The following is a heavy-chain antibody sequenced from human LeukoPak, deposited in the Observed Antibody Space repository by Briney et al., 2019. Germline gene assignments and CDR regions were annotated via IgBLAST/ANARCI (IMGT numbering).Heavy chain of an antibody. J-gene: IGHJ4*02. CDR2: IYYSGST. CDR3: ARDWVVGRWLQFRGYDY. CDR1: GGSISSSSYY. Sequence: SETLSLTCTVSGGSISSSSYYWGWIRQPPGKGLEWIGSIYYSGSTYYNPSLKSRVTISVDTSKNQFSLKLSSVTAADTAVYYCARDWVVGRWLQFRGYDYWGQGTLVTVSS. V-gene: IGHV4-39*07. D-gene: IGHD5-24*01.